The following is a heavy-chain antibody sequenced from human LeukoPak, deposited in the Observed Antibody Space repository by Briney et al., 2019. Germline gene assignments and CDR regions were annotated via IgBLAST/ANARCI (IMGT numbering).Heavy chain of an antibody. D-gene: IGHD7-27*01. CDR1: GDSISSYY. V-gene: IGHV4-59*01. CDR3: ARDFTGDLYFDY. J-gene: IGHJ4*02. CDR2: IYYSGST. Sequence: SETLSLTCTVPGDSISSYYWSWIRQPPGKRLEWIGYIYYSGSTNYSPSLKSRVTISVDTSKNQFSLKLSSVTAVDTAVYYCARDFTGDLYFDYWGQGTLVTVSS.